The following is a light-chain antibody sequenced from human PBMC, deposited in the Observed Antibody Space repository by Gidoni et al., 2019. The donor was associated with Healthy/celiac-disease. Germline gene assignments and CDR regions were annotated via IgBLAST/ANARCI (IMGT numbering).Light chain of an antibody. CDR1: QGISSY. CDR2: AAS. J-gene: IGKJ3*01. Sequence: IPLTQSPSFLSASVGDRVTITCRASQGISSYLAWYQQKPGKAPKLLIYAASTLQSGVPSRFSGSGSGTEFTLTISSLQPEDFATYYCQQLNSYPPLTFGPGTKVDIK. V-gene: IGKV1-9*01. CDR3: QQLNSYPPLT.